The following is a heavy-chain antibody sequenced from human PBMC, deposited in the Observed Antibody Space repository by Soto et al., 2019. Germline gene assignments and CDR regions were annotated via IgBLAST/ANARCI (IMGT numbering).Heavy chain of an antibody. V-gene: IGHV3-30*18. CDR2: ISFDGSNK. J-gene: IGHJ4*02. CDR1: GFTFRTHG. CDR3: AKPLGPWVPDH. Sequence: QVQLVESGGGVVLPGGSLRLSCAASGFTFRTHGMHWVRQAPGKGLEWLAVISFDGSNKYYADSVKGRFTISRDNSNNMVLLQMNSLGADDTAVYYCAKPLGPWVPDHWGQGTLVIVSS. D-gene: IGHD7-27*01.